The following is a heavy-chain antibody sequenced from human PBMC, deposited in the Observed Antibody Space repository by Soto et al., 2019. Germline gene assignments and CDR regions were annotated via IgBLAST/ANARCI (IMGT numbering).Heavy chain of an antibody. CDR2: IWYDGSNK. J-gene: IGHJ4*02. Sequence: QVQLVESGGGVVQPGGSLRLSCAASGFSFSTFGMHWVRQAPGKGLEWLAIIWYDGSNKFYADSVRGRFTISRDNSENTLYLQMNSLRAEDTGVYYCARDRFCPGGSCYPPDYWGQGTPVTVSS. CDR3: ARDRFCPGGSCYPPDY. D-gene: IGHD2-15*01. CDR1: GFSFSTFG. V-gene: IGHV3-33*01.